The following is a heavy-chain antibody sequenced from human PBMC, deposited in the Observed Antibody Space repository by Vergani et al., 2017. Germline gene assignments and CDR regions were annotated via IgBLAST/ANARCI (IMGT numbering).Heavy chain of an antibody. V-gene: IGHV3-23*01. CDR2: ISARYPST. CDR3: ASLSYDTTPYLQGGYDC. CDR1: GFPFSACP. J-gene: IGHJ4*02. Sequence: EVQLLQSGGGVIQPGGSVRLSCAASGFPFSACPMTWVRQAPGKGLEWVSAISARYPSTYYADYGKGRFTISRDNSKDMLYLPMNSLRAEDTAVYYCASLSYDTTPYLQGGYDCWGQGTLVSVSS. D-gene: IGHD3-22*01.